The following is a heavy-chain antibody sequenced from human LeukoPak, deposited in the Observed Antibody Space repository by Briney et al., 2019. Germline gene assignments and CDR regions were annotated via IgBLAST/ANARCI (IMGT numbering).Heavy chain of an antibody. CDR1: GGSISSTNYY. CDR2: IYYSGST. Sequence: SSETLSLTCTVSGGSISSTNYYWGWIRQPPGKGLEWIGSIYYSGSTYYNPSLKSRVTISVDTSKNQFSLKLSSVTAADTAVYYCARHVRSFQQLVHFGAYWGQGTLVTVSS. V-gene: IGHV4-39*01. CDR3: ARHVRSFQQLVHFGAY. D-gene: IGHD6-13*01. J-gene: IGHJ4*02.